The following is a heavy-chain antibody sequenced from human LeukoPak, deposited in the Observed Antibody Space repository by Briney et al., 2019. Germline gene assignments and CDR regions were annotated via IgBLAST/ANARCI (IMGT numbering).Heavy chain of an antibody. Sequence: SETLSLTCAVYGGSFSGYYWSWIRQPPGKGQEWIGEINHSGSTNYNPSLKSRVTISVDTSKNQFSLKLSSVTAADTAVYYWARNIAVADPWYFDYWGQGTLVTVSS. D-gene: IGHD6-19*01. CDR3: ARNIAVADPWYFDY. CDR2: INHSGST. J-gene: IGHJ4*02. CDR1: GGSFSGYY. V-gene: IGHV4-34*01.